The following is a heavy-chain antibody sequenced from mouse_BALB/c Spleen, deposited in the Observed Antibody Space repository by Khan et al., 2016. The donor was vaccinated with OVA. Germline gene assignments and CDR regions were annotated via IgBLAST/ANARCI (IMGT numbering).Heavy chain of an antibody. J-gene: IGHJ2*01. Sequence: EVELVESGGGLVQSGGSRKLSCAASGFTFTSYGMHWIRQAPEKGLEWVAYISSDSNTIYYADTVKGRFTISRDNPKNTLFLQMTSLRSGDTAMYFCATAYFCGYCFDYWGQGTTLTVSS. CDR3: ATAYFCGYCFDY. V-gene: IGHV5-17*02. CDR2: ISSDSNTI. CDR1: GFTFTSYG. D-gene: IGHD6-1*01.